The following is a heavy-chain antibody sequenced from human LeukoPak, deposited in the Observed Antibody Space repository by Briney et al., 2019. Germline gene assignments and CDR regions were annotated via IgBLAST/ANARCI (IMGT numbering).Heavy chain of an antibody. CDR3: ARLLGYCSSTSCPGWFDP. CDR2: ISSSSSYI. J-gene: IGHJ5*02. Sequence: GGSLRLSCAASGFTFNSYHMNWVRQAPGKGLEWVSSISSSSSYIYYADSVKGRFTTSRDNAKNSLYLQMNSLRAEDTAVYYCARLLGYCSSTSCPGWFDPWGQGTLVTVSS. CDR1: GFTFNSYH. V-gene: IGHV3-21*01. D-gene: IGHD2-2*01.